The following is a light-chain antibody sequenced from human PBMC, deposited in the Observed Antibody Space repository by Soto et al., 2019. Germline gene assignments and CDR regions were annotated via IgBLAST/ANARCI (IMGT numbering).Light chain of an antibody. CDR1: HDVNTY. CDR3: QQRSNAPPWM. V-gene: IGKV3-11*01. CDR2: DAS. Sequence: VTQSPGTLSLSPGERATLYCKVSHDVNTYVAWYQQRRGQAPRIVMYDASKRATGIPARFSGSVSGTDFTLTISSLEPEDFANYYGQQRSNAPPWMFGQGTKVDIK. J-gene: IGKJ1*01.